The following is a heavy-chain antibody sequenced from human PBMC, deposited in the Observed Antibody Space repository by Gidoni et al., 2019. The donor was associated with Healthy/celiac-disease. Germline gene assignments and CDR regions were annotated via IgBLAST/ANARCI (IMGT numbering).Heavy chain of an antibody. Sequence: QVQLQESGPGLVKPSETLSLTCAVSGYSISSGYYWGWIRQPPGKGLEWIGSIYHSGSTYYNPSRKSRVTISVDTSKNQFSLKLSSVTAADTAVYYCARGGRTGTTLGWFDPWGQGTLVTVSS. CDR1: GYSISSGYY. V-gene: IGHV4-38-2*01. CDR2: IYHSGST. CDR3: ARGGRTGTTLGWFDP. J-gene: IGHJ5*02. D-gene: IGHD1-7*01.